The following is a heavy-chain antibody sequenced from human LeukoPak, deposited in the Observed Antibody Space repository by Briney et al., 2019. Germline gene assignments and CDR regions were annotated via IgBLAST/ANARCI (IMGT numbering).Heavy chain of an antibody. CDR3: ARPQGVASVWDFDY. J-gene: IGHJ4*02. CDR1: GGSISSSSYY. D-gene: IGHD5-12*01. V-gene: IGHV4-39*01. Sequence: SETLSLTCTVSGGSISSSSYYWGWIRQPPGKGLEGIVSIYYSGSTYYNPSLKSRFTISVDTSKNQFSLKVRSVTAADTAVYYCARPQGVASVWDFDYWGQGTLVTVSS. CDR2: IYYSGST.